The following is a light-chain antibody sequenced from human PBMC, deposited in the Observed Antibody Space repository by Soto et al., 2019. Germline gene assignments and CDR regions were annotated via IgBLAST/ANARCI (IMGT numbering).Light chain of an antibody. J-gene: IGKJ2*01. CDR2: TSS. V-gene: IGKV1-39*01. CDR1: QSINRY. CDR3: LQIYITPYT. Sequence: DLQMTQSPSSLSVSVGDRVTITCRASQSINRYLNWYQQKPGKAPKLLIYTSSNLQSGVPSRFSGSGFGTDFTLTISSLQPEDFVTYYCLQIYITPYTFGQGTKLETK.